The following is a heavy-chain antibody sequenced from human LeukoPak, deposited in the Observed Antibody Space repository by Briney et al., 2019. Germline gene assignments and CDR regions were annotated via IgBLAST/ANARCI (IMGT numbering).Heavy chain of an antibody. Sequence: GGSLRLYCAASGFTFDDYAMHWVRQAPGKGLEWVSGISWNSGSIGYADSVKGRFTISRDNAKNSLYLQMNSLRAEDTALYYCAKVVRGDWGAFDIWGQGTMVTVSS. J-gene: IGHJ3*02. CDR3: AKVVRGDWGAFDI. V-gene: IGHV3-9*01. CDR1: GFTFDDYA. CDR2: ISWNSGSI. D-gene: IGHD2-21*02.